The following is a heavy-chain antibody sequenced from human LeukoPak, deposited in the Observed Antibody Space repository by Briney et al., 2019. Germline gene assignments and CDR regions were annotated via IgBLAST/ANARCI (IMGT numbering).Heavy chain of an antibody. CDR3: ARGVTMVRGHRGFDY. CDR2: IYYSGST. D-gene: IGHD3-10*01. V-gene: IGHV4-30-4*08. J-gene: IGHJ4*02. CDR1: GYSISSGSY. Sequence: PSETLSLTCAVSGYSISSGSYWSWIRQPPGKGLEWIGYIYYSGSTYYNPSLKSRVTISVDTSKNQFSLKLSSVTAADTAVYYCARGVTMVRGHRGFDYWGQGTLVTVSS.